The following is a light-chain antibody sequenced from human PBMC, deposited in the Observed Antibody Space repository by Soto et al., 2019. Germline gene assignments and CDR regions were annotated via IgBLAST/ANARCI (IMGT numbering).Light chain of an antibody. CDR1: SSNIGAGYD. J-gene: IGLJ3*02. V-gene: IGLV1-40*01. Sequence: QSVLTQPPSVSGAPGQRVTISCTGSSSNIGAGYDVHWYQQLPGTXXKLLIYGNSNRPSXXXXXXSGSKSGTSASLAITGXXXXXXXXXXXXSYDSSLSALFGGGTKVTVL. CDR3: XSYDSSLSAL. CDR2: GNS.